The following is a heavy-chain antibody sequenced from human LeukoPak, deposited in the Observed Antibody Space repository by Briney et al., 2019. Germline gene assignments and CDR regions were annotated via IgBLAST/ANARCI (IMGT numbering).Heavy chain of an antibody. J-gene: IGHJ4*02. Sequence: PSETLSLTCAVSGGSISSSNWWSWVRQPPGKGLEWIGEIYHSGSTNYNPSLKSRVTISVDKSKNQFSLKLSSVTAADTAVYYCARGPLRVAAAGTLDYWGQGTLVTVSS. CDR3: ARGPLRVAAAGTLDY. D-gene: IGHD6-13*01. CDR2: IYHSGST. CDR1: GGSISSSNW. V-gene: IGHV4-4*02.